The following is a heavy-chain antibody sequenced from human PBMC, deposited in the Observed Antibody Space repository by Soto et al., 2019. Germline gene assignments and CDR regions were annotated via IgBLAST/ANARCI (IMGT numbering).Heavy chain of an antibody. V-gene: IGHV1-46*01. CDR2: INPDGGST. CDR3: SRDTSSWYRVDY. J-gene: IGHJ4*01. D-gene: IGHD6-13*01. Sequence: ASVKVSCKASGYTFTSYCIHWVRQAPGQGLEWMGIINPDGGSTSYAQKFQGRVTMTRDTSTTTLYMELSSLRSEDTAVSYCSRDTSSWYRVDYWGQ. CDR1: GYTFTSYC.